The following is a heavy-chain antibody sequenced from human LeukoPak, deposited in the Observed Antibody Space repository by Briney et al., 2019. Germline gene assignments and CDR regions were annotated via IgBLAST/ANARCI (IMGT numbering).Heavy chain of an antibody. CDR2: ISSSSSYI. J-gene: IGHJ4*02. V-gene: IGHV3-21*01. D-gene: IGHD5-24*01. CDR1: GFTFSSHS. Sequence: GGSLRLSCAASGFTFSSHSMNWVRQAPGKGLEWVSSISSSSSYIYYADSVKGRFTISRDNAKNSLYLQMNSLRAEDTAVYYCARDLRLQQYYFDYWGQGTLVTVSS. CDR3: ARDLRLQQYYFDY.